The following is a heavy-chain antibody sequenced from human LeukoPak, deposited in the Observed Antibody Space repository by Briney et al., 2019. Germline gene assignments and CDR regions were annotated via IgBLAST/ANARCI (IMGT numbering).Heavy chain of an antibody. D-gene: IGHD1-26*01. CDR3: ARRLYYSGTGY. CDR1: GGSFSGYY. Sequence: PSETLSLTCAVYGGSFSGYYWSWIRQPPGKGLEWIGEINHSVSTNYNPSLKSRVTISVDTSKNQFSLKLSSVTAADTAVYYCARRLYYSGTGYWGQGTLVTVSS. J-gene: IGHJ4*02. V-gene: IGHV4-34*01. CDR2: INHSVST.